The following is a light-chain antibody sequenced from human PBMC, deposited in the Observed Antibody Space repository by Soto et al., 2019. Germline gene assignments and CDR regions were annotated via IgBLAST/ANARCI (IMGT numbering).Light chain of an antibody. V-gene: IGKV3-11*01. CDR3: QHRTNWPLT. Sequence: EIVLTQSPATLSLSPGERVTLSCRASQTVGTNLAWYQQKPGQAPRLLIYDASNRATGIPARFSGSGSGTDFTLTISSLEPEDFAMYHCQHRTNWPLTFGGGTKVEIK. CDR1: QTVGTN. CDR2: DAS. J-gene: IGKJ4*01.